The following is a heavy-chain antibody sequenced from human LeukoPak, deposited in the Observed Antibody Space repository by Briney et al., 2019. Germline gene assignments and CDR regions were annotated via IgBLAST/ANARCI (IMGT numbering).Heavy chain of an antibody. CDR2: ITVNNGYT. CDR3: AKVHCISTNCNHIWTYFDY. V-gene: IGHV1-18*01. J-gene: IGHJ4*02. CDR1: GYTFTSHG. D-gene: IGHD2-2*01. Sequence: ASVKVSCKAAGYTFTSHGFIWLRQAPGQGLEWMGWITVNNGYTKYAQELQGRVTMITDTSTSTAYMELRSLRSDDTAVYYYAKVHCISTNCNHIWTYFDYWGQGTLVTVSS.